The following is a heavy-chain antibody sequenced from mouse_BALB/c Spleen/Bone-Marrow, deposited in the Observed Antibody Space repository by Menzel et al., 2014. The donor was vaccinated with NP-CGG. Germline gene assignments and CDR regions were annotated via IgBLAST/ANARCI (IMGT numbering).Heavy chain of an antibody. Sequence: EVKLQESGAELVKPGASVKLSCTTSGFNIKDTYMHWVKLRPGQGLEWIGRIVPANGNTKYAPKFQGKATITADTSSNTAYLQLSSLTSEDTAVYFCASYDYGYYFDYWGQGTTLTVSS. D-gene: IGHD2-4*01. CDR3: ASYDYGYYFDY. CDR2: IVPANGNT. V-gene: IGHV14-3*02. CDR1: GFNIKDTY. J-gene: IGHJ2*01.